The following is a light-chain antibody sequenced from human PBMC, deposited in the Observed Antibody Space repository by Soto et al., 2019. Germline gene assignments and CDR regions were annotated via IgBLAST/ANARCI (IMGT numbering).Light chain of an antibody. CDR2: DAS. V-gene: IGKV3-11*01. J-gene: IGKJ1*01. CDR3: QQYHVWPKWT. CDR1: QSVSSY. Sequence: EIVLTQSPATLSLSPGERATLSCRASQSVSSYLAWYQQQPGQAPRLLIYDASTRATGIPARFSGSGSGTDFTLTIIRLEPEDSAVYFCQQYHVWPKWTFGPGTKVDIK.